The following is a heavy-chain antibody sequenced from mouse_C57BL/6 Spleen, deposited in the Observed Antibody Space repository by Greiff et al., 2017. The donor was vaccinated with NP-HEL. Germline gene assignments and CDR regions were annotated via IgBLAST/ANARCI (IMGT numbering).Heavy chain of an antibody. CDR1: GYTFTDYE. CDR2: IDPETGGT. CDR3: TSNFY. D-gene: IGHD1-3*01. Sequence: QVQLKESGAELVRPGASVTLSCKASGYTFTDYEMHWVKQTPVHGLEWIGAIDPETGGTAYNQKFKGKAILTADKSSSTAYMELRSLTSEDSAVYYCTSNFYWGQGTTLTVSS. V-gene: IGHV1-15*01. J-gene: IGHJ2*01.